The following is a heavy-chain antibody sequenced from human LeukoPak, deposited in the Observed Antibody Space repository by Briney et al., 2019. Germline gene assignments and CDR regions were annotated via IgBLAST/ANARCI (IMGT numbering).Heavy chain of an antibody. CDR2: IYHDGTT. Sequence: PSETLSLTCTVSGFSISSGYYWGCVRQPPGKGLEWIGNIYHDGTTDYNPSLKSRFTISVDTSKNPFSLKLTSVTTAEPAVYYFARIVDYWGEGTLVTVSS. CDR3: ARIVDY. J-gene: IGHJ4*02. V-gene: IGHV4-38-2*02. CDR1: GFSISSGYY. D-gene: IGHD2-21*01.